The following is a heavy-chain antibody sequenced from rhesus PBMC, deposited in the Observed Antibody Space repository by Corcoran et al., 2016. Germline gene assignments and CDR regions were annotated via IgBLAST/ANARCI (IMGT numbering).Heavy chain of an antibody. Sequence: QVQLQESGPGVVKPSETLSLTCAVSGYSISSGSDWSWIRQPPGKGLEWIGFIYGSSGSTNYNLSLKNRVNISKDTSKNQFSLKLSSVTAADTAVYYCARERGDYYAYYFDYWGQGVLVTVSS. D-gene: IGHD3-34*01. V-gene: IGHV4-76*01. CDR1: GYSISSGSD. CDR2: IYGSSGST. J-gene: IGHJ4*01. CDR3: ARERGDYYAYYFDY.